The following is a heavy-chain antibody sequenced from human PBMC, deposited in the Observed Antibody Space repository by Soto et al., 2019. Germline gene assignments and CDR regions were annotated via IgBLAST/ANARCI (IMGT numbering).Heavy chain of an antibody. CDR2: ISYDGSNK. V-gene: IGHV3-30*18. J-gene: IGHJ6*02. D-gene: IGHD6-6*01. CDR3: AKHFLSSSQVLEVPYYYYYGMDV. CDR1: GFTFSSYG. Sequence: GGSLRLSCAASGFTFSSYGMHWVRQAPGKGLEWVAVISYDGSNKYYADSVKGRFTISRDNSKNTLYLQMNSLRAEDMAVYYCAKHFLSSSQVLEVPYYYYYGMDVWGQGTTVTVSS.